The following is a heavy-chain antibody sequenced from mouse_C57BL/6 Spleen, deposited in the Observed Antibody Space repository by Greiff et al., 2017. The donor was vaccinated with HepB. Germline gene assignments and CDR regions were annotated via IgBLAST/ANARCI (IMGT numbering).Heavy chain of an antibody. Sequence: QVQLQQPGAELVMPGASVKLSCKASGYTFTSYWMHWVKQRPGQGLEWIGEIDPSDSYTNYNQKFTGKSTLTVYKSSSTAYMQLSSLTSEDSAVYYCARGYYGSSPWFAYWGQGTLVTVSA. CDR2: IDPSDSYT. CDR3: ARGYYGSSPWFAY. CDR1: GYTFTSYW. J-gene: IGHJ3*01. V-gene: IGHV1-69*01. D-gene: IGHD1-1*01.